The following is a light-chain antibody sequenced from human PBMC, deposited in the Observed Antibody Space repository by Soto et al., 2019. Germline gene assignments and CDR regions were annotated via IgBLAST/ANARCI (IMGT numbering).Light chain of an antibody. CDR3: SSYGGSNNVV. CDR1: SSDVGGYNY. V-gene: IGLV2-8*01. CDR2: EVS. Sequence: QSALTQPPSASGSPGQSVTISCTGTSSDVGGYNYVSWYQQHPGKAPKLMIYEVSQRSSGVPDRFSGSKSANTASLTVSGLQAEDEADYYCSSYGGSNNVVFGGGTKLTVL. J-gene: IGLJ2*01.